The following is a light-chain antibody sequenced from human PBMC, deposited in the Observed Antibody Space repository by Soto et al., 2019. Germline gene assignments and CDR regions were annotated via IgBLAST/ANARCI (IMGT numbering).Light chain of an antibody. CDR2: EVN. J-gene: IGLJ2*01. CDR3: SSYTTSSTV. V-gene: IGLV2-14*01. CDR1: RSDGGSNY. Sequence: QSALTQPASVSGSPGQSITISCTGTRSDGGSNYVSWYQQHPGKAPKLIIYEVNNRPSGVSNRFSGCYSGNTASLTISGLQAEDEADYYCSSYTTSSTVFGRGTKLTVL.